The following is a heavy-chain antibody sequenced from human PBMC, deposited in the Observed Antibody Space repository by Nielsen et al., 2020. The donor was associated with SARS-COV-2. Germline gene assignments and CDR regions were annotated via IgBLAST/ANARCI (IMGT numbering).Heavy chain of an antibody. D-gene: IGHD3-3*01. CDR1: GFTFSSYW. CDR2: IKPDGSEK. CDR3: ARDAERIAIFGVVFGGWDYMDV. J-gene: IGHJ6*03. V-gene: IGHV3-7*05. Sequence: GESLKISCAASGFTFSSYWMSWVRQAPGKGLEWVANIKPDGSEKDYVDSVKGRFTISRDNAKNSLYLQMISLRVEDTAVYYCARDAERIAIFGVVFGGWDYMDVWGKGTTVTV.